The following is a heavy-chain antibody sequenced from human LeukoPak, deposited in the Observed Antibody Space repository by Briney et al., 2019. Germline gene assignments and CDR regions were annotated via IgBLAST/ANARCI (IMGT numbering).Heavy chain of an antibody. Sequence: PGGSLRLSCVVSRFPFSIYEMNWVRQATGKGLEWVSNIHSSGTVKYYSDSVKGRFSISRDNAKSSLYLQMNSLRVEDTAVYYCALLTVASDFDYWGQGALVTVSS. V-gene: IGHV3-48*03. CDR1: RFPFSIYE. D-gene: IGHD5-12*01. CDR2: IHSSGTVK. J-gene: IGHJ4*02. CDR3: ALLTVASDFDY.